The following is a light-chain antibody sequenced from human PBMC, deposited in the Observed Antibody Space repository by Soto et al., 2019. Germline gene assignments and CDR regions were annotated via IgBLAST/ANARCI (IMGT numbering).Light chain of an antibody. V-gene: IGKV1-39*01. CDR1: QSVRTY. Sequence: DIQMTQSPSSLSASVGDRVTITCRASQSVRTYLNWYQRKPGKAPKVLIYGASALESGVPSRFGGSGSGTDFTLTVSSLQPEDFATYYCQQGFSSPYTFGQGTKLEIK. CDR2: GAS. J-gene: IGKJ2*01. CDR3: QQGFSSPYT.